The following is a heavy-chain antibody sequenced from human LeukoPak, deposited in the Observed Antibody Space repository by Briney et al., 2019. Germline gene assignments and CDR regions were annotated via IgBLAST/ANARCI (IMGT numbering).Heavy chain of an antibody. J-gene: IGHJ4*02. CDR3: TTHRLFDTIGYYYAFDY. D-gene: IGHD3-22*01. Sequence: PSETLSLTCAVSGYSISGGYHWGWIRPPPGKGLEWIGSLYYRGSAYYNPSLKSRVTMSLDTSKNQFSLSLSSVAAGDTAVYYCTTHRLFDTIGYYYAFDYWGQGNLVTVSS. CDR2: LYYRGSA. V-gene: IGHV4-38-2*01. CDR1: GYSISGGYH.